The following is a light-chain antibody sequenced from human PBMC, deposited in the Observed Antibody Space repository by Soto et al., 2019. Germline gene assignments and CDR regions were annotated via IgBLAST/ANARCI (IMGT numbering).Light chain of an antibody. CDR1: SSDVGGYNY. CDR2: DVS. V-gene: IGLV2-14*01. J-gene: IGLJ2*01. Sequence: QSALPQPASVSGSPGQSITISCTGTSSDVGGYNYVSWYQQHPGKAPKLMIYDVSNWPSGVSNRFSGSKSGNTASLTISGLQAEDEADYYCSSYTSSSTPVVFGGGTKLTVL. CDR3: SSYTSSSTPVV.